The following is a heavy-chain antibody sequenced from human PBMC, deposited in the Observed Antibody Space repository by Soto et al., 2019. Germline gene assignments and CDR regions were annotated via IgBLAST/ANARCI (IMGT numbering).Heavy chain of an antibody. CDR1: GGSISSYY. J-gene: IGHJ4*02. CDR2: IYYSGST. D-gene: IGHD6-19*01. V-gene: IGHV4-59*01. CDR3: ARGRVTQWLVNYFDY. Sequence: LSLPCTVSGGSISSYYWSWIRQPPGKGLEWIGYIYYSGSTNYNPSLKSRVTISVDTSKNQFSLKLSSVTAADTAVYYCARGRVTQWLVNYFDYWGQGTLVTVSS.